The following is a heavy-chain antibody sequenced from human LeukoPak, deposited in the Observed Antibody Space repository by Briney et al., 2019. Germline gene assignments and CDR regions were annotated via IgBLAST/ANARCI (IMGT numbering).Heavy chain of an antibody. CDR1: GYSISSGYY. CDR3: SRKRWFGELFLFDY. Sequence: PSETLSLTCAVSGYSISSGYYWGWIRQPPGKGLEWIGSIYHSGSTYYNPSLKSRVTISVDTSKNQFSLKLSSVTAPDPAVYYCSRKRWFGELFLFDYWGQGTLVTVSS. J-gene: IGHJ4*02. V-gene: IGHV4-38-2*01. D-gene: IGHD3-10*01. CDR2: IYHSGST.